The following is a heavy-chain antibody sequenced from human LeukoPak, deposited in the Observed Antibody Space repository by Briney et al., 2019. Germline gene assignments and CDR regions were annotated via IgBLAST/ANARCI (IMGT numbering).Heavy chain of an antibody. CDR1: GGSISSGGYS. CDR2: IYHSGSA. J-gene: IGHJ4*02. V-gene: IGHV4-30-2*01. Sequence: SETLSLTCAVSGGSISSGGYSWSWIRQPPGRGLEWIGYIYHSGSAYYNPSLKSRVTISVDRSKNQFSLKLSSVTAADTAVYYCAREGSSGYYYAYWGQGTLVTVSS. D-gene: IGHD3-22*01. CDR3: AREGSSGYYYAY.